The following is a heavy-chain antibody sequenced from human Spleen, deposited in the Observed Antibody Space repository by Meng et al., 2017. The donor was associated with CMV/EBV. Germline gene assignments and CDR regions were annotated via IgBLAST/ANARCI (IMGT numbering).Heavy chain of an antibody. Sequence: GESLKISCAASRFTFSNYAIHWVRQAPGKGLEWVAVISSDGSNKYYADSVKGRFTISRDNSKNTLYLQMNSLKTEDTAVYYCTSDPPVYCDSTSCYFAEFYFNMGVWGQGTAVTVSS. CDR2: ISSDGSNK. V-gene: IGHV3-30-3*01. CDR3: TSDPPVYCDSTSCYFAEFYFNMGV. J-gene: IGHJ6*02. CDR1: RFTFSNYA. D-gene: IGHD2-2*01.